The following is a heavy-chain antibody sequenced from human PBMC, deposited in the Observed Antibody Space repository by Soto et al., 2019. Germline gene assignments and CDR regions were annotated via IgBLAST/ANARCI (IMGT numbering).Heavy chain of an antibody. CDR1: GFTFSSYS. CDR3: ARDRTLYSYVDPLGYYYYGMDV. Sequence: EVQLVESGGGLVKPGGSLRLSCAASGFTFSSYSMNWVRQAPGKGLEWVSSISSSSSYIYYADSVKGRFTISRDNAKNSLYLQMNSLRAEDTAVYYCARDRTLYSYVDPLGYYYYGMDVW. V-gene: IGHV3-21*01. D-gene: IGHD5-18*01. J-gene: IGHJ6*01. CDR2: ISSSSSYI.